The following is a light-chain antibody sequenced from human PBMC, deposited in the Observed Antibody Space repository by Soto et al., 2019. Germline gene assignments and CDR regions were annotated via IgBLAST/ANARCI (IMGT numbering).Light chain of an antibody. CDR1: QSISNW. V-gene: IGKV1-5*01. CDR2: DAS. CDR3: QLYNSYST. J-gene: IGKJ2*01. Sequence: DIQMTQSPSTLSASVGDRVTITCRASQSISNWLAWYQQKPGKAPKLLIYDASSLEGGVPSRFSGSGSVTEFTLTISSLQPDDFATYYCQLYNSYSTFGQGTKLEIK.